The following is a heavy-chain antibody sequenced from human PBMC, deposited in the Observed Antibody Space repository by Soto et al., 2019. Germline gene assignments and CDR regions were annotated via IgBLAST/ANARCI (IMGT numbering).Heavy chain of an antibody. CDR1: GGSISSGGYY. D-gene: IGHD3-22*01. J-gene: IGHJ5*02. CDR2: IYYSGST. CDR3: ERVADSSANWFDT. Sequence: SETLSLTCTVSGGSISSGGYYWSWIRQHPGKGLEWIGYIYYSGSTYYNPSLKSRVTISVDTSKNQFSLKLSSVTAADTAVYYCERVADSSANWFDTWGQGTLVTVSS. V-gene: IGHV4-31*03.